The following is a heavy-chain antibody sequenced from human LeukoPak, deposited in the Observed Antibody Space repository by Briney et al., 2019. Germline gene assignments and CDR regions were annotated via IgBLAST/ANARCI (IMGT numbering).Heavy chain of an antibody. CDR3: ARGDGVVVVPAAIDC. J-gene: IGHJ4*02. V-gene: IGHV1-8*01. CDR2: MNPNSGNT. D-gene: IGHD2-2*01. Sequence: ASVKVSCKGSGYTFTSYDINWVRQATGQGLEWMGWMNPNSGNTGYAQKFQGRVTMTRNTSISTAYMELSSLRSEDTAVYYCARGDGVVVVPAAIDCWGQGTLVTVSS. CDR1: GYTFTSYD.